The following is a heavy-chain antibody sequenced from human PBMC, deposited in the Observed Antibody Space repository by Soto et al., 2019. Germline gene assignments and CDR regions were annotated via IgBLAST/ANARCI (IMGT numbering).Heavy chain of an antibody. J-gene: IGHJ3*02. CDR3: AMLYCSTTCCYSFCAFDI. D-gene: IGHD2-2*01. CDR1: GFTFSSYA. CDR2: IRFGGGGT. V-gene: IGHV3-30*02. Sequence: PGGSLRLSCAASGFTFSSYAMHWVRQAPGKGLEWVALIRFGGGGTYYTDSVKGRFTISRDNSKSTLYLQMNSLRAEDTAVYYYAMLYCSTTCCYSFCAFDIRGQGTMVTVSS.